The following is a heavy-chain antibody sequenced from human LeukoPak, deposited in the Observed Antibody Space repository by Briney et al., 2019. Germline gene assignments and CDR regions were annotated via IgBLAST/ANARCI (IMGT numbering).Heavy chain of an antibody. CDR1: GFTFSSYS. V-gene: IGHV3-21*01. Sequence: GGSLRLSCAASGFTFSSYSMNWVRQAPGEGLEWVSSISSSSSYIYYADSVKGRFTISRDNAKNSLYLQMNTLRAEDTAVYYCSKEERYSYGTFDYCGQGTLVTVSS. J-gene: IGHJ4*02. CDR3: SKEERYSYGTFDY. CDR2: ISSSSSYI. D-gene: IGHD5-18*01.